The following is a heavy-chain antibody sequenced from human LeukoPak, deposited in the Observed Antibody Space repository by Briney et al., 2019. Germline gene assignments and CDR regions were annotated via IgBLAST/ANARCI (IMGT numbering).Heavy chain of an antibody. CDR1: GYSFTSYW. CDR3: ARRGVRGVTQYYFDY. J-gene: IGHJ4*02. Sequence: GESLKISCKGSGYSFTSYWIGWVRQMPGKGLEWMGIIYPGDSDTRYSPSFQGQVTISADKSISTAYLQWSSLKASDTAMYYCARRGVRGVTQYYFDYWGQGTLVTVSS. CDR2: IYPGDSDT. D-gene: IGHD3-10*01. V-gene: IGHV5-51*01.